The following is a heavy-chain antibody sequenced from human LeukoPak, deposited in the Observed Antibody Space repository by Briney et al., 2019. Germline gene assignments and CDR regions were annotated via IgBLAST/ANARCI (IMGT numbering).Heavy chain of an antibody. D-gene: IGHD6-19*01. V-gene: IGHV3-30*18. CDR3: AKDQGIGFSDFDN. CDR1: GFTFSSSA. Sequence: GGSLRLSCAASGFTFSSSAMHWVRQAPGKGLEWVAVVSVFDSHKYYADSVRGRFTLSRDNSKNTLYLQLNSLTTEDTAVYYCAKDQGIGFSDFDNWGQGTLVTVSS. CDR2: VSVFDSHK. J-gene: IGHJ4*02.